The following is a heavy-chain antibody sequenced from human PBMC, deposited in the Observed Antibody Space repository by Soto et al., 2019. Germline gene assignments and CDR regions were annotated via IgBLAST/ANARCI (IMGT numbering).Heavy chain of an antibody. Sequence: GGSLRLSCAASGFTFSSYSMNWVRQAPGKGLEWVSYISSSSSTIYYADSVKGRFTISRDNAKNSLYLQMNSLRAEDTAVYYCARDIHDYSNYYYYYYYMDVWGKGTTVPVSS. J-gene: IGHJ6*03. CDR2: ISSSSSTI. CDR3: ARDIHDYSNYYYYYYYMDV. CDR1: GFTFSSYS. D-gene: IGHD4-4*01. V-gene: IGHV3-48*04.